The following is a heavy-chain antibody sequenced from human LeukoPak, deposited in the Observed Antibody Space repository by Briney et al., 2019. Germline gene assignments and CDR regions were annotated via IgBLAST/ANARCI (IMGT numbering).Heavy chain of an antibody. CDR2: IQTSGST. CDR3: ARENVATIAARSLDY. V-gene: IGHV4-39*07. CDR1: GGSISSSSYY. J-gene: IGHJ4*01. Sequence: SETLSLTCTVSGGSISSSSYYWGWIRQPPGKGLEWIGRIQTSGSTNYNPSLKSRVTMSVDTSRNHFSLNLSSVTAADTAVYYCARENVATIAARSLDYWGQGTLVTVSS. D-gene: IGHD6-6*01.